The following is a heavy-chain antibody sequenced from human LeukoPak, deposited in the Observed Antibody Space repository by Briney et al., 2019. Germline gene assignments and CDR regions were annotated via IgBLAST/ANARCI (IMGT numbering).Heavy chain of an antibody. V-gene: IGHV1-69*04. CDR2: IIPILGIA. Sequence: SVKVSCKASGGTFSSYAISWVRQAPGQGLEWMGRIIPILGIANYAQKFQGRVTITADKSTSTAYMELNSLRSEDTAVYYCARDSFEYYYDSSGQNAFDIWGQGTMVTVSS. CDR3: ARDSFEYYYDSSGQNAFDI. CDR1: GGTFSSYA. J-gene: IGHJ3*02. D-gene: IGHD3-22*01.